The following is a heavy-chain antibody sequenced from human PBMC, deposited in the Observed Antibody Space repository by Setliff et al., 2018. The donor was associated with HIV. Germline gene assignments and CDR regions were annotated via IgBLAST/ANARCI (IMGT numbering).Heavy chain of an antibody. V-gene: IGHV3-33*03. Sequence: SGGSLRLSCAASGFTFSSYGMHWVRQAPGKGLEWVAVIWYDGSNKYYADSVKGRFTISRDNSKNSLYLQMNSLRTEDTALYYCVKNIGGYSSSSVFDYWGQGTLVTVSS. D-gene: IGHD6-6*01. CDR1: GFTFSSYG. J-gene: IGHJ4*02. CDR3: VKNIGGYSSSSVFDY. CDR2: IWYDGSNK.